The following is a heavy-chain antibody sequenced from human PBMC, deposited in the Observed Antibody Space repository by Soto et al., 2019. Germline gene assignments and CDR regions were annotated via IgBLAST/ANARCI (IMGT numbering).Heavy chain of an antibody. CDR1: GFNFGSYG. CDR3: AKLLARDYFEF. Sequence: GRSLRVWSAGAGFNFGSYGMRWVRQAPGKGLEWVSAISGSGGSTYYADSVKGRFTISRDNSKNTLYLQMNSLRAEDTAVYYCAKLLARDYFEFWGRGSVVTGSS. J-gene: IGHJ4*02. V-gene: IGHV3-23*01. D-gene: IGHD3-3*02. CDR2: ISGSGGST.